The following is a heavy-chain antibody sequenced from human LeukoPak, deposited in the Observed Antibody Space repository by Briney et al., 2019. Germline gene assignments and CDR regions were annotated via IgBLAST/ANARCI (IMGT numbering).Heavy chain of an antibody. CDR1: GFIVSSNY. Sequence: GGSLRLSCAASGFIVSSNYMSWVRQAPGKGLKWVSVIYSAGSTYYADSVKGRFTMSRDDSKNTVYLQMNSLRVEDTAVYYCARVDRNSSGYRYWGQGTLVTVSS. CDR3: ARVDRNSSGYRY. D-gene: IGHD6-13*01. J-gene: IGHJ4*02. V-gene: IGHV3-53*01. CDR2: IYSAGST.